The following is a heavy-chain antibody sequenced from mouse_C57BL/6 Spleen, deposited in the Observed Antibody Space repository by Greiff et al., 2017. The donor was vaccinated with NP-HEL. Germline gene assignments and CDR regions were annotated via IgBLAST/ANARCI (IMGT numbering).Heavy chain of an antibody. CDR3: ARVRYYYGSSDWYFDV. Sequence: QVQLQQPGTELVKPGASVKLSCKASGYTFTSYWMHWVKQRPGQGLEWIGNINPSNGGPNYNEKFKSKATLTVDKSSSTAYMPLSSLTSEDSAVYYCARVRYYYGSSDWYFDVWGTGTTVTVSS. CDR1: GYTFTSYW. CDR2: INPSNGGP. V-gene: IGHV1-53*01. J-gene: IGHJ1*03. D-gene: IGHD1-1*01.